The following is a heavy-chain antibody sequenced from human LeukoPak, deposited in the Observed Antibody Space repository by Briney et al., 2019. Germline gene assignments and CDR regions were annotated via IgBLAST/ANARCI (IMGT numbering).Heavy chain of an antibody. CDR3: AREIYDSSGRTDGWFDL. D-gene: IGHD3-22*01. V-gene: IGHV3-30-3*01. CDR1: GFTFSSYA. J-gene: IGHJ5*02. Sequence: GGSLRLSCAASGFTFSSYAMHWVRQAPGKGLEWVAVISYDGSNKYYADSVKGRFTISRDNSKNTLYLQMNSLRAEDTAVYYCAREIYDSSGRTDGWFDLWGQGTLVTVSS. CDR2: ISYDGSNK.